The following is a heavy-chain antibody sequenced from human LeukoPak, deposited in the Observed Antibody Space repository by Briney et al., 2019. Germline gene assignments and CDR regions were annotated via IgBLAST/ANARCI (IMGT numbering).Heavy chain of an antibody. V-gene: IGHV3-30*02. J-gene: IGHJ4*02. Sequence: DSVKGRFTISRDNSKNTLYLQMNSLRAEDTAVYYCAKDGCSSTSCYYDYWGQGTLVTVSS. D-gene: IGHD2-2*01. CDR3: AKDGCSSTSCYYDY.